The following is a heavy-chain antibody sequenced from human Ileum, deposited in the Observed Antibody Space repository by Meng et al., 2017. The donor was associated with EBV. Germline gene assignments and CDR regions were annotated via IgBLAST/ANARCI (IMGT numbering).Heavy chain of an antibody. V-gene: IGHV3-15*01. CDR1: GLTFSNAW. Sequence: EVHVWGSGGGLVKPGGSLRLACVASGLTFSNAWMTWVRQAPGKGLEWVGRIKSKTDGGTIDYVAPVKGRFTISRDDSKNTLYLQMNSLKTEDTAVYYCTTDDPQWDHWGQGTLVTVSS. J-gene: IGHJ4*02. CDR2: IKSKTDGGTI. D-gene: IGHD2-8*01. CDR3: TTDDPQWDH.